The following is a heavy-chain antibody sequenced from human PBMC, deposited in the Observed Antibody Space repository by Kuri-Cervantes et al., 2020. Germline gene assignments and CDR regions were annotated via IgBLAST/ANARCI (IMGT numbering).Heavy chain of an antibody. CDR2: IYHSGST. J-gene: IGHJ4*02. Sequence: SETLSLTCAVSGDSISSTNCWNWVRQPPGKALEWIGEIYHSGSTNYNPSLKSRVTISVDTSKNQFSLKLSSVTAADTAVYYCARHNDYVWGSYRSPFDYWGQGTLVTVSS. V-gene: IGHV4-4*02. CDR3: ARHNDYVWGSYRSPFDY. CDR1: GDSISSTNC. D-gene: IGHD3-16*02.